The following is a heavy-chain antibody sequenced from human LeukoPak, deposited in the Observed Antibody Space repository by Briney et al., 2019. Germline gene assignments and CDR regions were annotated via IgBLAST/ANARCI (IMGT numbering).Heavy chain of an antibody. V-gene: IGHV3-23*01. CDR1: GFTFSSYA. CDR3: AKARDYGDYGGFVDY. D-gene: IGHD4-17*01. Sequence: PGGSLRLSCAASGFTFSSYAVSWVRQAPGKGLEWVSTISTSGGGTYYADSVKGRFTISRDNSKNTLYLQMNSLRAEDTAVYYCAKARDYGDYGGFVDYWGQGTLVTVSS. CDR2: ISTSGGGT. J-gene: IGHJ4*02.